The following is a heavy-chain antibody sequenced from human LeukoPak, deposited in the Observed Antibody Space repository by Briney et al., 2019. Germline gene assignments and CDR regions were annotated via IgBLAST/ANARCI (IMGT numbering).Heavy chain of an antibody. D-gene: IGHD3-9*01. CDR3: ARAAFDWLSYFDY. J-gene: IGHJ4*02. Sequence: PGGSLRLSCAASGLTFSSYWMSWVRLAPEKALEWVANIKQDGSEKYYVDSVKGRFTISRDNAKNSLYLQMNSLRVEDTAVYYCARAAFDWLSYFDYWGQGTLVTVSS. V-gene: IGHV3-7*04. CDR1: GLTFSSYW. CDR2: IKQDGSEK.